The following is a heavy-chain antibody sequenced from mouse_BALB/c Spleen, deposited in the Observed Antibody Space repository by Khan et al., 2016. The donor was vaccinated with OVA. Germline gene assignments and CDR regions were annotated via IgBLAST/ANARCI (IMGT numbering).Heavy chain of an antibody. D-gene: IGHD2-1*01. J-gene: IGHJ3*01. Sequence: EVELVESGGGLVKPGGSLKLSCAASGFTFSTYAMSWVRQTPEKRLEWVATISRDGDYTYYPDNVTGRFTISRDNAKNTLYLQMSSLRSEDTARYYCARSPYGNFAYWGQGTLVTVSA. V-gene: IGHV5-9-3*01. CDR3: ARSPYGNFAY. CDR1: GFTFSTYA. CDR2: ISRDGDYT.